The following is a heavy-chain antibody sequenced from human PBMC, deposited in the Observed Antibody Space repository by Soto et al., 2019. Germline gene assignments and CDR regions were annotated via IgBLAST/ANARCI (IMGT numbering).Heavy chain of an antibody. V-gene: IGHV3-48*02. CDR2: ITGGSSTM. CDR1: GFTFSSYS. Sequence: GGSLRLSCAASGFTFSSYSMNWVRQAPGKGLEWISYITGGSSTMYYADSVKDRFTISRDNAKNSLFLQMNSLRDEDTAVYYCATSGYYDSSGYNAGGDAFDIWGQGTMVTVSS. D-gene: IGHD3-22*01. CDR3: ATSGYYDSSGYNAGGDAFDI. J-gene: IGHJ3*02.